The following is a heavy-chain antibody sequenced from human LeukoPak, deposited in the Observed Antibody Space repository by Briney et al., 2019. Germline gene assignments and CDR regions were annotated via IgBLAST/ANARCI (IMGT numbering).Heavy chain of an antibody. J-gene: IGHJ4*02. CDR1: GFTVSSNY. Sequence: GGSLRLSCAASGFTVSSNYMSWVRQAPGKGLEWVAVIWYDGSNKYYAESVRGRFTISRDNSKSTLSLQMNSLRAEDTAVYYCARDSSSWYGSFDFWGQGALVTVSS. V-gene: IGHV3-33*08. D-gene: IGHD6-13*01. CDR3: ARDSSSWYGSFDF. CDR2: IWYDGSNK.